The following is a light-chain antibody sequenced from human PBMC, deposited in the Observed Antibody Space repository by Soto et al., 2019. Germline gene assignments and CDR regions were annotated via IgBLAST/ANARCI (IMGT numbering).Light chain of an antibody. Sequence: IQLTQSPSSLSASVGDRVTITCRASQNINSHLNWYQQKAGKTPQLLIHAASSLQSGVPLRFSGSGSGTDYTLTISGPQPEDSATYYCQQSSTTWTFGQGTKVDIK. J-gene: IGKJ1*01. CDR3: QQSSTTWT. CDR1: QNINSH. V-gene: IGKV1-39*01. CDR2: AAS.